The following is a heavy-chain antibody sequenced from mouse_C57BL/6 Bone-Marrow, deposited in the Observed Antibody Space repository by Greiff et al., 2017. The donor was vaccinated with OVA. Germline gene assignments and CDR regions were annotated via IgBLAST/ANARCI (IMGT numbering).Heavy chain of an antibody. V-gene: IGHV14-4*01. CDR1: GFNIKDDY. Sequence: EVKLVESGAELVRPGASVKLSCTASGFNIKDDYMHWVKQRPEQGLEWIGWIDPENGDTEYASKFQGKATITADTSSNTAYLQLSSLTSEDTAVYYCTPYYYGSRDFDVWGTGTTVTVSS. J-gene: IGHJ1*03. CDR2: IDPENGDT. D-gene: IGHD1-1*01. CDR3: TPYYYGSRDFDV.